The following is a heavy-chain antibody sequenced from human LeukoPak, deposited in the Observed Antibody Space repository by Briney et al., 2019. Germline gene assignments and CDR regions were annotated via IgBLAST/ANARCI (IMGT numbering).Heavy chain of an antibody. D-gene: IGHD3-9*01. J-gene: IGHJ5*02. V-gene: IGHV4-34*01. CDR2: INYSGST. CDR1: GGSFSGHY. CDR3: ARGQYYDFLTGNSKNWFAP. Sequence: PSETLSLTCVVYGGSFSGHYWSWIRQPPGMGLEWIGEINYSGSTNYNPSLKSRVTISGDTSKNQFSLKLSSVTAADTAVYYCARGQYYDFLTGNSKNWFAPWGQGTLVTVSS.